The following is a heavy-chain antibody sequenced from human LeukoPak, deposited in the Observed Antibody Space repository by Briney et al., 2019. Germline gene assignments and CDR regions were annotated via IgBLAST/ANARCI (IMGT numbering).Heavy chain of an antibody. V-gene: IGHV3-64*01. Sequence: GGSLRLSCAASGFTFSSYAFHWVRQAPGKGLEYVSAISSNGGRTYYANSVKGRFTISRDNSKNTLYLQMGRLRAEDMAAYYCARDFLVGATAFDIWGQGTMVTVSS. CDR3: ARDFLVGATAFDI. CDR1: GFTFSSYA. CDR2: ISSNGGRT. J-gene: IGHJ3*02. D-gene: IGHD1-26*01.